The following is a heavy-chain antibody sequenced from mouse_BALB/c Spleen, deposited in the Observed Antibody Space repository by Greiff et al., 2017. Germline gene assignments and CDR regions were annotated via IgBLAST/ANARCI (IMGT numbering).Heavy chain of an antibody. D-gene: IGHD2-4*01. CDR1: GYAFTNYL. CDR2: INPGSGGT. Sequence: VQLQQSGAELVRPGTSVKVSCKASGYAFTNYLIEWVKQRPGQGLEWIGVINPGSGGTNYNEKFKGKATLTADKSSSTAYMQLSSLTSDDSAVYFCARSGITTAAGYFDVWGAGTTVTVSS. CDR3: ARSGITTAAGYFDV. V-gene: IGHV1-54*01. J-gene: IGHJ1*01.